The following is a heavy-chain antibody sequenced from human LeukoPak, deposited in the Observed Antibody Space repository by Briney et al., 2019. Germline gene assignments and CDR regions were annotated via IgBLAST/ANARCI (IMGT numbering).Heavy chain of an antibody. CDR3: AKESYDFWSGPPDYYYGMDV. V-gene: IGHV3-30*18. CDR2: ISYDGSNK. J-gene: IGHJ6*02. CDR1: GFTFSSYG. Sequence: PGGSLRLSCAASGFTFSSYGMHWVRQAPGKGLEWVAVISYDGSNKYYADSVKGRFTISRDNSKNTLYLQMNSLRAEDTAVYYCAKESYDFWSGPPDYYYGMDVRGQGTTVTVSS. D-gene: IGHD3-3*01.